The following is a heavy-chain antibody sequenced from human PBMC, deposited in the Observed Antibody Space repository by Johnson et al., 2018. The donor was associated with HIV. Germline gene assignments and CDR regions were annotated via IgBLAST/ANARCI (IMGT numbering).Heavy chain of an antibody. CDR2: IYSGGNT. D-gene: IGHD3-22*01. CDR1: GFSVSSNY. Sequence: MQLVESGGGLVQPGGSLRLSCSASGFSVSSNYMTWVRQAPGKGLEWVSVIYSGGNTYYADSVKGRFSISRDNSKNTVYLQMNSLRAEDTAVYYCARGLGDSSGYTDAFDIWGQGTMVTVSS. CDR3: ARGLGDSSGYTDAFDI. V-gene: IGHV3-66*01. J-gene: IGHJ3*02.